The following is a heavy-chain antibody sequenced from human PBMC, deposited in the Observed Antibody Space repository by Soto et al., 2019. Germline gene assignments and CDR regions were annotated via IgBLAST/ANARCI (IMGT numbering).Heavy chain of an antibody. CDR3: ATGQYCSGGSCYFNPSDY. V-gene: IGHV3-30*03. J-gene: IGHJ4*02. CDR2: ISYDGSYK. CDR1: GFTFSSYG. Sequence: QVQLVESGGGVVQPGRSLRLSCGASGFTFSSYGMHWVRQAPGKGLEWVAGISYDGSYKYYADSVKGRCTISRDNSKNTLYVEMNCLRAEDTAVYYCATGQYCSGGSCYFNPSDYWGQGTLVSGAS. D-gene: IGHD2-15*01.